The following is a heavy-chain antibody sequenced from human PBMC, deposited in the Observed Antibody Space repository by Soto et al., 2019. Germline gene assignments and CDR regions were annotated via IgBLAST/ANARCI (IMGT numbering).Heavy chain of an antibody. CDR1: GFTFSSYG. V-gene: IGHV3-21*01. CDR2: ISSSSSYI. D-gene: IGHD1-26*01. Sequence: VQLVESGGGVVQPGRSLRLSCAASGFTFSSYGMHWVRQAPGKGLEWVSSISSSSSYIYYADSVKGRFTISRDNAKNSLYLQMNSLRAEDTAVYYCARDRGSYYGLNDAFDIWGQGTMVTVSS. J-gene: IGHJ3*02. CDR3: ARDRGSYYGLNDAFDI.